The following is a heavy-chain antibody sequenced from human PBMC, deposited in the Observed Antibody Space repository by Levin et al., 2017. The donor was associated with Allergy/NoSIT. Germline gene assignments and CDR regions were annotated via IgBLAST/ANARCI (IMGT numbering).Heavy chain of an antibody. CDR1: GYSFTSYW. V-gene: IGHV5-51*01. Sequence: LGESLKISCKGSGYSFTSYWIGWVRQMPGKGLEWMGIIYPGDSDTRYSPSFQGQVTISADKSISTAYLQWSSLKASDTAMYYCARQVYYYGSGDLWGWFDPWGQGTLVTVSS. CDR3: ARQVYYYGSGDLWGWFDP. J-gene: IGHJ5*02. D-gene: IGHD3-10*01. CDR2: IYPGDSDT.